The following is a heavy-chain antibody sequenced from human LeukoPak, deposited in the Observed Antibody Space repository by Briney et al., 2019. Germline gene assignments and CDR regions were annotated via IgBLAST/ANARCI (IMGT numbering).Heavy chain of an antibody. J-gene: IGHJ3*02. CDR1: GFTFSSHT. CDR2: ISSSSSFI. D-gene: IGHD4-17*01. CDR3: ARLWDYGDFQNAFDI. Sequence: GGSLGLSCAASGFTFSSHTVTWVRQAPGRGLEWVSSISSSSSFIHYADSVRGRFTISRDNAKKSLYLQMNSLRAEDTAVYYCARLWDYGDFQNAFDIWGQGTTVTVSS. V-gene: IGHV3-21*01.